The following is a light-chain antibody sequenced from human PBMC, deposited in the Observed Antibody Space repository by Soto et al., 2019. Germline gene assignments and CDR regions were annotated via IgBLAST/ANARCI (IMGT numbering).Light chain of an antibody. V-gene: IGLV2-8*01. CDR1: SSDVGGYNY. J-gene: IGLJ1*01. CDR3: SSYAGSNNFV. CDR2: EVS. Sequence: QSVLTQPPSASGSPGQSVTISCTETSSDVGGYNYVSWYQQHPGKAPELMIYEVSKRPSGVPDGFSGSKSGNTASLTVSGLQAEDEADYYCSSYAGSNNFVFGTGTKVTVL.